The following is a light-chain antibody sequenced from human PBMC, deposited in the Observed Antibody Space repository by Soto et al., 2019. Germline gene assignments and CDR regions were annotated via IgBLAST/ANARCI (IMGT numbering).Light chain of an antibody. CDR3: QQYNDWPLT. Sequence: DIQMTQSPSSLSASVGDRVTITCQASQNINNYLNWYQQKPGRAPKLLIYDASNLEAGVPSRFRGSGSGTEFTLTISSLQSEDFALYYCQQYNDWPLTFGQGTKVDIK. J-gene: IGKJ1*01. CDR1: QNINNY. CDR2: DAS. V-gene: IGKV1-33*01.